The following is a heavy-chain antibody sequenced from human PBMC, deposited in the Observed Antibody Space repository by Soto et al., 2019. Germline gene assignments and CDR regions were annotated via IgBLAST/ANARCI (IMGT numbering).Heavy chain of an antibody. CDR1: RGSFSSYT. CDR3: ARSYYGSGSYYNPPAY. CDR2: IIPILGIA. J-gene: IGHJ4*02. V-gene: IGHV1-69*02. Sequence: QVQMVQSGAEVKKPASSVKVSCKASRGSFSSYTISWVRQARGQGHEWMGRIIPILGIANYAQKFQGRVTITADKSTSTAYMELSSLRSEDTAVYYCARSYYGSGSYYNPPAYWGQGTLVTVSS. D-gene: IGHD3-10*01.